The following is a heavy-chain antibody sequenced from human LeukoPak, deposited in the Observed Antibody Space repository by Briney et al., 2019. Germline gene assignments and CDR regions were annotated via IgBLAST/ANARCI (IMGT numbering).Heavy chain of an antibody. J-gene: IGHJ4*02. D-gene: IGHD3-3*01. Sequence: PGGSLRLSCAASRFIFTDHALSWVRQAPGKGLEWVSSISHVGGHTYYIDSVKGRFTISRDNSKNTLYLQMNSLRAEDTAVYYCAKDSNVLTYYDFWSGYSLFDYWGQGTLVTVSS. CDR3: AKDSNVLTYYDFWSGYSLFDY. CDR2: ISHVGGHT. V-gene: IGHV3-23*01. CDR1: RFIFTDHA.